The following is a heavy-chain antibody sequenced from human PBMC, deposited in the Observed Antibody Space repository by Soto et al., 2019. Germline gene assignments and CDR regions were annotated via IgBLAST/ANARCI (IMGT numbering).Heavy chain of an antibody. CDR1: GYTFTSYD. J-gene: IGHJ5*02. CDR3: ARAYEGP. CDR2: MSPNNGNT. V-gene: IGHV1-18*01. Sequence: GASVKVSCKASGYTFTSYDINWVRQAPGQGLEWMGWMSPNNGNTSYAQKLQGRLTMTTDTSMSTAYMELRSLRSDDTAVYYCARAYEGPWGQGTLVTVSS. D-gene: IGHD3-22*01.